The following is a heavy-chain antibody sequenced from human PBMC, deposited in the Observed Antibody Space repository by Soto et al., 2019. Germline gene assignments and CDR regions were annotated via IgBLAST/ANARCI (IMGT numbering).Heavy chain of an antibody. CDR2: IYYSGST. CDR1: GGSISSSSYY. J-gene: IGHJ4*02. V-gene: IGHV4-39*01. D-gene: IGHD3-9*01. CDR3: ARQPRILTGYSGHFDY. Sequence: QLQLQESGPGLVKPSETLSLTCTVSGGSISSSSYYWGWIRQPPGKGLEWIGSIYYSGSTYYNPALQGRATISVDTSKNQFSLKLSSVTAADTAVYYCARQPRILTGYSGHFDYWGRGTLVTVSS.